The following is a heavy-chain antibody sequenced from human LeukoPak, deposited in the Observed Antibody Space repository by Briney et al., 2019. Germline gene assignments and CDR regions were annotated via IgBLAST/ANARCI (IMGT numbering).Heavy chain of an antibody. D-gene: IGHD3-22*01. J-gene: IGHJ4*02. CDR3: ASQYYYDSSGYYVDY. V-gene: IGHV4-34*01. CDR1: GGSFSGYY. Sequence: PSETLSLTCAVYGGSFSGYYWSWIRQPPGKGLEWIGEINHSGSTNYNPSLKSRVTIAVDTSKNQFSLKLSSVTAADTAVYYCASQYYYDSSGYYVDYWGQGTLVTVSS. CDR2: INHSGST.